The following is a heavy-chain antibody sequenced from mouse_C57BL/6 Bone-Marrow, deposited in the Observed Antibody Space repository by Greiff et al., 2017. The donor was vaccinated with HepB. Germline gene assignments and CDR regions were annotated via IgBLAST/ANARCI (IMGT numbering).Heavy chain of an antibody. Sequence: EVQLQESGPELVKPGASVKISCKASGYSFTDYNMNWVKQSNGKSLEWIGVINPNYGTTSYNQKFKGKATFTVDQSSSTAYMQLNSLTSEDSAVYYCARAYGSREDWFAYWGQGTLVTVSA. D-gene: IGHD1-1*01. CDR3: ARAYGSREDWFAY. J-gene: IGHJ3*01. CDR2: INPNYGTT. CDR1: GYSFTDYN. V-gene: IGHV1-39*01.